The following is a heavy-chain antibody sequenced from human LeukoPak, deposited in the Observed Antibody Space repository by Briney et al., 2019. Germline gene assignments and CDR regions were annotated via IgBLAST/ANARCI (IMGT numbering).Heavy chain of an antibody. CDR1: GGSVSSGSYH. J-gene: IGHJ4*02. CDR3: ATIYYDTSGYFTADY. V-gene: IGHV4-61*01. Sequence: PSETLSLTCTVSGGSVSSGSYHWSWIRQPTGKGLEWIGYVYYSGSTNYNPSLKSRVTISVDTSKNQFSLKLNSVTAADTAVYYCATIYYDTSGYFTADYWGQGTLVTVSS. D-gene: IGHD3-22*01. CDR2: VYYSGST.